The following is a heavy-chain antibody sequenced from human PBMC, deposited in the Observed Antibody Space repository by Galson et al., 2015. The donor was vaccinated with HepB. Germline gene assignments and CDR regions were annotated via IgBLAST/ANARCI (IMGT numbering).Heavy chain of an antibody. Sequence: SVKVSCKASGYTFTGYYMHWVRQAHGKGLEWMGGFDPEDGETIYAQKFQGRVTMTEDTSTDTAYMELSSLRSEDTAVYYCATHLTTPMGYQLLYGRDGDYWGQGTLVTVSS. CDR1: GYTFTGYY. D-gene: IGHD2-2*02. CDR3: ATHLTTPMGYQLLYGRDGDY. V-gene: IGHV1-24*01. CDR2: FDPEDGET. J-gene: IGHJ4*02.